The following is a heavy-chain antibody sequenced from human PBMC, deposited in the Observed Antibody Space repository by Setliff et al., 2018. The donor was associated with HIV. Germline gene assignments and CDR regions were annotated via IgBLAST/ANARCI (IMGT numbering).Heavy chain of an antibody. J-gene: IGHJ4*02. Sequence: GSLRLSCAVSGFNANPYTMAWVRQAPGRGLEWLSSLRGDGIISYADSVKGRFTISRDRSKNTLYLQMNSLRTEDTAVYYCARSKGGSNWPFDYWGQGTLVTVSS. CDR2: LRGDGII. CDR3: ARSKGGSNWPFDY. D-gene: IGHD6-13*01. V-gene: IGHV3-66*02. CDR1: GFNANPYT.